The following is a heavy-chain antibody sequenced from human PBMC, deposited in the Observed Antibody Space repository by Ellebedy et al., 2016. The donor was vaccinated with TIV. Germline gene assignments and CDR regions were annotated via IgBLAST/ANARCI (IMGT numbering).Heavy chain of an antibody. CDR3: ARDNAEPPTYDFWSGYYYVEYYYYGMDV. J-gene: IGHJ6*02. Sequence: GGSLRLSCAASGFTFSSYWMSWVRQAPGKGLEWVANIKQDGSEKYYVDSVKGRFTISRDNAKNSLYLQMNSLRAEDTAVYYCARDNAEPPTYDFWSGYYYVEYYYYGMDVWGQGTTVTVSS. V-gene: IGHV3-7*01. CDR1: GFTFSSYW. CDR2: IKQDGSEK. D-gene: IGHD3-3*01.